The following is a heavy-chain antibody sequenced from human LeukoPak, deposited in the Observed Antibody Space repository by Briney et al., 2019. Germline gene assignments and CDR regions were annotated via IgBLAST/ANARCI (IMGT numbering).Heavy chain of an antibody. Sequence: SETLSLTCTVSGGSISSYSWSWIRQPAGKGLEWIGRIYTSGSTNYNPSLKSRVTMSVGTSKNQFSLKLSSVTAADTAKYYCARNSYYYQTHDTWGQGTLVTVSS. CDR3: ARNSYYYQTHDT. CDR1: GGSISSYS. J-gene: IGHJ5*02. D-gene: IGHD3-10*01. CDR2: IYTSGST. V-gene: IGHV4-4*07.